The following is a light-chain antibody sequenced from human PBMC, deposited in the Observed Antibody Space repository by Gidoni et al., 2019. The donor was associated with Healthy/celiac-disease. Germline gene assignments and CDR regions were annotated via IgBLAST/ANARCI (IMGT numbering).Light chain of an antibody. CDR2: AAS. V-gene: IGKV1-39*01. Sequence: DIQMTQSPSSLSASVGDRVTITCRASQSISSYLNWYQQKPGKAPKLLIYAASSLQSGVQSRFSGSGSGTDFTLTSSSLQPEDFANYYCQQSYSTPRTFGQGTKVEIK. CDR3: QQSYSTPRT. J-gene: IGKJ1*01. CDR1: QSISSY.